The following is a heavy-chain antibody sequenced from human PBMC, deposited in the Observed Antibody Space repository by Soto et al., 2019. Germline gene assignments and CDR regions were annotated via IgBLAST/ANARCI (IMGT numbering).Heavy chain of an antibody. J-gene: IGHJ4*02. V-gene: IGHV4-34*01. Sequence: QVQLQQWGAGLVKPSETLSLSCAVYGQSFSGHSWAWIRQPPGKGLEWIGEISESGSTYYNPSLKSRVTISTDTSKNQFSLKLNSVTAVDTAAYFCARGSGIVALPGELEDVNYDFWGQGTLVNVSS. CDR2: ISESGST. CDR1: GQSFSGHS. D-gene: IGHD1-1*01. CDR3: ARGSGIVALPGELEDVNYDF.